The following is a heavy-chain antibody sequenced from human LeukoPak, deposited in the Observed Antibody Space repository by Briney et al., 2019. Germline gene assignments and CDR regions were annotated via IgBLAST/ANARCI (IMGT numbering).Heavy chain of an antibody. CDR1: GFTFSSYA. Sequence: QPGRSLRLSCAASGFTFSSYAMHWVRQAPGKGLEWVAVISHDGSHKYYAASVKGRFTISRDNAKNSLFLQMNSLRAEDTARYYRARDRVSGESYPADYWGQGILVTVSS. V-gene: IGHV3-30*04. J-gene: IGHJ4*02. CDR3: ARDRVSGESYPADY. CDR2: ISHDGSHK. D-gene: IGHD3-10*01.